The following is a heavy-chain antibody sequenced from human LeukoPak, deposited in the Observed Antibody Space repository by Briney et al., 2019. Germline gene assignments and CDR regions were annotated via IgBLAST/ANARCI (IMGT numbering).Heavy chain of an antibody. CDR3: ANLPSS. Sequence: GASVKVSCKASGGTFSSYAISWVRQAPGQGLEWMGGIIPIFGTANYAQKFQGRVTITTDESTSTAYMELSSLRPDDTAVYYCANLPSSWGQGTLVTVSS. J-gene: IGHJ5*02. D-gene: IGHD2-2*01. V-gene: IGHV1-69*05. CDR2: IIPIFGTA. CDR1: GGTFSSYA.